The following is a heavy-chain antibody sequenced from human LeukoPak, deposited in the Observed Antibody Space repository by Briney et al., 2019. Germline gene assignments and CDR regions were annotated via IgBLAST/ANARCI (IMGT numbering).Heavy chain of an antibody. J-gene: IGHJ4*02. D-gene: IGHD6-19*01. V-gene: IGHV3-7*03. CDR1: GFTFSNFW. Sequence: GESLRLSCTASGFTFSNFWMGWVRQAPGKGLEWVANIKQDETEKFYLGSVKGRFTISRDNAKNSLYLQMNSLRAEDTAVYYCAKYGVSSGWSPVDYWGQGTLVTVSS. CDR3: AKYGVSSGWSPVDY. CDR2: IKQDETEK.